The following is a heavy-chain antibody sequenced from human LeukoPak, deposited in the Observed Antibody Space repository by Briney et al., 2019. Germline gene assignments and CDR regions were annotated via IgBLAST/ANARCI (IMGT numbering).Heavy chain of an antibody. CDR1: GVTLSPYG. CDR2: ISYEGGTQ. V-gene: IGHV3-30*18. J-gene: IGHJ5*02. Sequence: GMSLRLSCAASGVTLSPYGMHWVRQAPGKGLEWVAVISYEGGTQHYADSVKGRFIISRDNPRNTQYLQMNILRTEDTAVYYCAKEGTPQVSSWYDLWGQGTEV. CDR3: AKEGTPQVSSWYDL. D-gene: IGHD6-13*01.